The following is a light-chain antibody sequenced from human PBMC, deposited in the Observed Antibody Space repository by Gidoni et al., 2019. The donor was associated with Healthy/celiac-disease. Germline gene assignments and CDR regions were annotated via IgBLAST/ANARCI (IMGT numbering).Light chain of an antibody. Sequence: DIQMTQSPSSLSASVGDRVTITCRASQSISSYLNWYQQKPGKAPKHLIYAASSLQSGVPSRFSGSGSGTDFTLTISSLQPEDFATYYCQQSYSTHLGTFGQGTKLEIK. J-gene: IGKJ2*01. CDR2: AAS. CDR3: QQSYSTHLGT. CDR1: QSISSY. V-gene: IGKV1-39*01.